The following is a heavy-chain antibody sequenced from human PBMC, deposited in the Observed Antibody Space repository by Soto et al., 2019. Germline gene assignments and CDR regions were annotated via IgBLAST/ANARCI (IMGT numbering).Heavy chain of an antibody. D-gene: IGHD3-3*01. CDR2: IIPIFGTA. V-gene: IGHV1-69*13. CDR3: ARDTRFWSGYPPSYYGMDV. Sequence: GASVKVSCKASGGTFSSYAISWVRQAPGQGLEWMGGIIPIFGTANYAQKFQGRVTITADESTSTAYMELSSLRSEDTAVYCCARDTRFWSGYPPSYYGMDVWGQGTTVTVSS. J-gene: IGHJ6*02. CDR1: GGTFSSYA.